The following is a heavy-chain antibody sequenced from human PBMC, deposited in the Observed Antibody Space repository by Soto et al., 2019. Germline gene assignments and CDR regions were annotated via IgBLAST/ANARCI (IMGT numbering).Heavy chain of an antibody. V-gene: IGHV3-23*01. CDR3: AKSPFEWLSGPDA. CDR1: GFTFISYA. J-gene: IGHJ5*02. D-gene: IGHD3-3*01. CDR2: ISGSGGST. Sequence: GGSLRLSCAASGFTFISYAMTWVLQAPGKGLEWVSVISGSGGSTYYADSVKGRFTISRDNSKNTLYLQINSLRAEDTAVYYWAKSPFEWLSGPDAWRQGTLGTGSS.